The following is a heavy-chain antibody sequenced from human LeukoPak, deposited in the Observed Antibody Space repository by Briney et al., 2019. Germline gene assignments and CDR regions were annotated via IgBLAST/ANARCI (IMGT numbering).Heavy chain of an antibody. J-gene: IGHJ5*02. CDR3: ARASHTIFGVVHNWFDP. D-gene: IGHD3-3*01. V-gene: IGHV1-69*05. CDR1: GGTFSSYA. CDR2: IIPIFGTA. Sequence: SVKVSCKASGGTFSSYAISWVRQAPGQGLEWMGGIIPIFGTANYAQKLQGRVTMTTDTSTSTAYMELRSLRSDDTAVYYCARASHTIFGVVHNWFDPWGQGTLVTVSS.